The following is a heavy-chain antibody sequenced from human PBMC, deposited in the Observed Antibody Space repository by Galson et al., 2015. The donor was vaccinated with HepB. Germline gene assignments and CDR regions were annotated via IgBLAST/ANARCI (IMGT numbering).Heavy chain of an antibody. D-gene: IGHD2-15*01. CDR3: ARGGVYCSGGSCYPDAFDI. J-gene: IGHJ3*02. Sequence: SLRLSCAASGFTVSSNYMSWVRQAPGKGLEWVSVIYSGGSTYYADSVKGRFTISRDNSKNTPYLQMNSLRAEDTAVYYCARGGVYCSGGSCYPDAFDIWGQGTMVTVSS. CDR1: GFTVSSNY. V-gene: IGHV3-53*01. CDR2: IYSGGST.